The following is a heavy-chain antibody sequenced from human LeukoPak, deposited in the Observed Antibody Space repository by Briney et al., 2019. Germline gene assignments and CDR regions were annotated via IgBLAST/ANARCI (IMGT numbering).Heavy chain of an antibody. D-gene: IGHD3-3*01. CDR3: ERDSDSEYDFWSAFKPKSSYGMDV. CDR1: GGSISGYY. CDR2: IYYSGST. Sequence: SETLSLTCTVSGGSISGYYWTWIRQPPGKGLEWIGYIYYSGSTNYNPSLKSRVTMSVATSKNQFSLKLSSVTAADTAVYKCERDSDSEYDFWSAFKPKSSYGMDVWGQGTTAIVSS. J-gene: IGHJ6*02. V-gene: IGHV4-59*01.